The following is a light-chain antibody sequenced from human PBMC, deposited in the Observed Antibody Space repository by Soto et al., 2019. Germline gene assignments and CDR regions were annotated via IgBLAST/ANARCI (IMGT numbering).Light chain of an antibody. CDR1: QSLVHSDGIAY. CDR2: KVS. Sequence: DVVITQSPFSLPVTLGQPASISCSSNQSLVHSDGIAYFSWFQQRPGRSPRRLIYKVSNRDSGVPARFSGSGSGTDFALKISRVEAEDVGVYYCMQGTHWPITFGQGTRLEI. J-gene: IGKJ5*01. CDR3: MQGTHWPIT. V-gene: IGKV2-30*02.